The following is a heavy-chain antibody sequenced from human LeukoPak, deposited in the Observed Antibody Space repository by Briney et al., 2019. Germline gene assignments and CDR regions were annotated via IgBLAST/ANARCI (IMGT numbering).Heavy chain of an antibody. V-gene: IGHV1-8*03. J-gene: IGHJ4*02. CDR1: GYSFSTYD. Sequence: ASVKVSCKASGYSFSTYDINWVRQASGQGLEWMGWIHPTSTNTAYTQKFHPRFQGRLTIPRDTSISTAYMELSRLRYDDTAVYYCARDTFYYGSGSYYNGGSDYWGQGTLVTVSS. CDR2: IHPTSTNT. CDR3: ARDTFYYGSGSYYNGGSDY. D-gene: IGHD3-10*01.